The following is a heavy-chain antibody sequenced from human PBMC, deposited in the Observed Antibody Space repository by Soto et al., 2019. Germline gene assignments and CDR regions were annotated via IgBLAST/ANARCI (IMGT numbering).Heavy chain of an antibody. J-gene: IGHJ6*02. D-gene: IGHD2-2*01. CDR1: GFTFSSYG. CDR3: ARGGEAIVVVPAAIAYYYGMDV. V-gene: IGHV3-33*01. CDR2: IWYDGSNK. Sequence: QVQLVESGGGVVQPGRSLRLSCAASGFTFSSYGMHWVRQAPGKGLEWVAVIWYDGSNKYYADSVKGRFTISRDNPKNTLYLQMNSLRAEDTAVYYCARGGEAIVVVPAAIAYYYGMDVWGQGTTVTVSS.